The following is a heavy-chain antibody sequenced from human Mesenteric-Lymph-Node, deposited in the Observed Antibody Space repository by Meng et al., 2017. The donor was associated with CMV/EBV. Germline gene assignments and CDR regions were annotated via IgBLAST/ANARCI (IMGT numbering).Heavy chain of an antibody. Sequence: QLQLQESGPGLVKPSETLSLSGIVSGDSISNSTYYWTWIRQPPGKGLEWIGSVHHSGTTYYNPSLKGRLTISVDTSANLFSLRLTTVTAADTATYYCARRGNYDSDYSEYWGQGTLVTVSS. J-gene: IGHJ4*02. CDR3: ARRGNYDSDYSEY. CDR1: GDSISNSTYY. CDR2: VHHSGTT. D-gene: IGHD3-22*01. V-gene: IGHV4-39*01.